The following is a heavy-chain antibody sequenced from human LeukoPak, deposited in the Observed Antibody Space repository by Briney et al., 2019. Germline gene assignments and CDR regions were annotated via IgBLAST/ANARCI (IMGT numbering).Heavy chain of an antibody. CDR3: ARGMGYDSSGYYYRDFDY. CDR1: GFTFSSYE. V-gene: IGHV3-48*03. CDR2: ISSSGNSI. Sequence: GGSLRLSCVASGFTFSSYEVSWVRQAPGEGLEWVSYISSSGNSIEYADSVKGRFTISRDNAKNSLYLQMNSLRAEDTAVYYCARGMGYDSSGYYYRDFDYWGQGTLVTVSS. D-gene: IGHD3-22*01. J-gene: IGHJ4*02.